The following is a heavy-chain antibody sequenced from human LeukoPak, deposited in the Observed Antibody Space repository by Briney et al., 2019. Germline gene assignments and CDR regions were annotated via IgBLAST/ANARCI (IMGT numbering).Heavy chain of an antibody. D-gene: IGHD6-19*01. Sequence: SETLSLTCTVSGYSISSGYYWGWIRPPPGKGLEWIGYIYTSGSTNYNPSLKSRVTISVDTSKNQFSLKLSSVTAADTAVYYCARTGYSSGSDYWGQGTLVTVSS. V-gene: IGHV4-38-2*02. J-gene: IGHJ4*02. CDR3: ARTGYSSGSDY. CDR1: GYSISSGYY. CDR2: IYTSGST.